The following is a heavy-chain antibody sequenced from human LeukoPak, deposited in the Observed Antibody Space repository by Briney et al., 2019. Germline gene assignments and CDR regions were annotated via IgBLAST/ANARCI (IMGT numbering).Heavy chain of an antibody. V-gene: IGHV1-46*01. J-gene: IGHJ4*02. Sequence: ASVKVSCKASGYTFTSYYMHWVRQAPGQGLEWMGIINPSGGSTSYAQKFQGRVTMTRDTSTSTVYMELSSLRSEDTAVYYCARDPPYYDFWSGYPGHFDYWGQGTLVTVSS. CDR3: ARDPPYYDFWSGYPGHFDY. CDR2: INPSGGST. CDR1: GYTFTSYY. D-gene: IGHD3-3*01.